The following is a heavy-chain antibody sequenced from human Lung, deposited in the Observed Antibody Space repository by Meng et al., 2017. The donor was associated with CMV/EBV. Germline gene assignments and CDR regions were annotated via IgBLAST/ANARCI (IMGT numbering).Heavy chain of an antibody. CDR1: GFTFSSYG. J-gene: IGHJ4*02. V-gene: IGHV3-30*18. Sequence: SXAASGFTFSSYGMHWVRQAPGKGLEWVAVISYDGSNKYYADSVKGRFTISRDNSKNTLYLQMNSLRAEDTAVYYCAKEHSNYACFDNWGQGTLVTVSS. CDR2: ISYDGSNK. CDR3: AKEHSNYACFDN. D-gene: IGHD4-11*01.